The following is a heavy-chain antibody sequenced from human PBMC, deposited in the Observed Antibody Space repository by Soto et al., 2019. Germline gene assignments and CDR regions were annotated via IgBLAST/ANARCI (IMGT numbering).Heavy chain of an antibody. Sequence: SETLSLTCTVSGGSISSGSYYWAWIRQPPWKGLEWIGSIYYSGRTYYNPSLRSRVTISVDTSKNQFSLKLTSVTAADTAVYYCARDKITGLFDYWGQGTLVTVSS. J-gene: IGHJ4*02. V-gene: IGHV4-39*02. D-gene: IGHD2-8*02. CDR1: GGSISSGSYY. CDR2: IYYSGRT. CDR3: ARDKITGLFDY.